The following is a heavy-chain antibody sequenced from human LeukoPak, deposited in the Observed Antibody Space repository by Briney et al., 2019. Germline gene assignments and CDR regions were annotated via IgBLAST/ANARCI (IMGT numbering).Heavy chain of an antibody. V-gene: IGHV4-39*07. CDR1: GGSISSSSYY. D-gene: IGHD6-13*01. CDR2: IYYSGST. Sequence: SETLSLTCTVSGGSISSSSYYWGWIRQPPGKGLEWIGSIYYSGSTYYNPSLKSRVTISVDTSKNQFSLKRSSVTAADTAVYYCAGGIAAAGKRYWGQGTLVTVSS. J-gene: IGHJ4*02. CDR3: AGGIAAAGKRY.